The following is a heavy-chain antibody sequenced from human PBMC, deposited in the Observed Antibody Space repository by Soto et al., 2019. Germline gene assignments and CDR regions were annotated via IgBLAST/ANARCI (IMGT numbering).Heavy chain of an antibody. Sequence: QVQLVQSGAEVKKPGASVKVSCKASGYSFTDYHIHWVRQAPGQGLEWLGRINPKSGGTSTAQKFQGWVTMTTDTSISTASMELTRLTSDDTAIYYCARDWPDTYCGGDCPLGYYYHGMDVWGQGTAVTVSS. CDR3: ARDWPDTYCGGDCPLGYYYHGMDV. J-gene: IGHJ6*02. CDR2: INPKSGGT. D-gene: IGHD2-21*02. V-gene: IGHV1-2*04. CDR1: GYSFTDYH.